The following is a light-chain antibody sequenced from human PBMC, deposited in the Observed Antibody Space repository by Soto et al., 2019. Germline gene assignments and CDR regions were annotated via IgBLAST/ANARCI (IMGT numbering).Light chain of an antibody. CDR2: AAS. CDR1: QSISSW. CDR3: QQYGSSPRT. Sequence: DIQMTQSPSTLSASVGDRVTITCRASQSISSWLAWYQQKPGKAPKRLIYAASSLQRGVPSRFSGSGSGTDVTLTISRMEPEDVAVDCCQQYGSSPRTFGQGTKVDIK. V-gene: IGKV1-5*01. J-gene: IGKJ1*01.